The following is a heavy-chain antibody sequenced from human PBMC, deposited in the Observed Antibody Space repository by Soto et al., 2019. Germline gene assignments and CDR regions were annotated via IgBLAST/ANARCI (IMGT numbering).Heavy chain of an antibody. CDR1: GGTFSSYA. J-gene: IGHJ2*01. D-gene: IGHD2-21*01. V-gene: IGHV1-69*12. Sequence: QVQLVQSGAGVKKPGSSVKVSCKASGGTFSSYAISWVRQAPGQGLEWMGGIIPIFGTANYAQKFQGRVTITADESTSTAYMELSSLRSADTAVYYCARMRMWPFWYFDLWGRGTLVTVSS. CDR3: ARMRMWPFWYFDL. CDR2: IIPIFGTA.